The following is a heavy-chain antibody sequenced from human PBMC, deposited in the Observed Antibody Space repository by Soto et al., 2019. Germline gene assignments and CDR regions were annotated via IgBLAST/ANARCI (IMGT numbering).Heavy chain of an antibody. CDR2: ISAYNGNT. D-gene: IGHD2-15*01. CDR3: AGVLDWDCSGGSCYPDY. Sequence: QVQLVQSGAEVKKPGASVKVSCKASGYTFTSYGISWVRQAPGQGLEWMGWISAYNGNTNDAQKLQGRVTMTTDTSTSTAYMELRSLRSDDTAVYYCAGVLDWDCSGGSCYPDYWGQGTLVTVSS. V-gene: IGHV1-18*01. J-gene: IGHJ4*02. CDR1: GYTFTSYG.